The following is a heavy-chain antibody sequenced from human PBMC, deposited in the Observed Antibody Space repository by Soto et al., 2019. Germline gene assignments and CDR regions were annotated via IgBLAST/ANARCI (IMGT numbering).Heavy chain of an antibody. V-gene: IGHV1-69*01. CDR1: GGTFSSYA. Sequence: QVQLVQSGAEVKKPGSSVKVSCKASGGTFSSYAISWVRQAPGQGREWMGGIIPIFGTANYAQKFQGIVTITADESTGTAYMELSSLRSEDTAVYYCARAGGYSYGFYFDYWGQGTLVTVSS. CDR2: IIPIFGTA. CDR3: ARAGGYSYGFYFDY. D-gene: IGHD5-18*01. J-gene: IGHJ4*02.